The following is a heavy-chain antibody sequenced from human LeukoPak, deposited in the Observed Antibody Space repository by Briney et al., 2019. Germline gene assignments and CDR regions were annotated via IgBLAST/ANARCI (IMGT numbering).Heavy chain of an antibody. CDR2: ISDSGGIT. D-gene: IGHD3-10*01. CDR3: ARKRGSTDYYFDY. J-gene: IGHJ4*02. CDR1: GFTFSVYA. V-gene: IGHV3-23*01. Sequence: GGSLRLSCAASGFTFSVYAMRWVRQAPGKGLEWVSSISDSGGITHYADSVKGRFTVSRDNSKNTLYLQMNSLRAEDTAVYYCARKRGSTDYYFDYWGQGTLVTVSS.